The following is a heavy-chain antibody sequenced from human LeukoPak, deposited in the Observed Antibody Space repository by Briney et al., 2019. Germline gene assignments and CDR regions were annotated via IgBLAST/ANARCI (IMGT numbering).Heavy chain of an antibody. D-gene: IGHD3-9*01. Sequence: GASVKVSCTASGYTLTSYYMHWVRQAPGQGLEWMGIINPSGGSTSYAQKFQGRVTMTRDTSTSTVYMELSSLRSEDTAVYYCARDGDYDILTGTYYFDYWGQGTLVTVSS. V-gene: IGHV1-46*01. CDR3: ARDGDYDILTGTYYFDY. CDR2: INPSGGST. J-gene: IGHJ4*02. CDR1: GYTLTSYY.